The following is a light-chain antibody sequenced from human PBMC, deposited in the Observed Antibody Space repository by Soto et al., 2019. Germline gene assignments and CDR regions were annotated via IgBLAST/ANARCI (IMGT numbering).Light chain of an antibody. CDR1: SSDVGSYNS. Sequence: QSALTQPASVSGSPGQSIAISCTGTSSDVGSYNSVSWYQQFPGKAPKLILYAVTNRPSGVSNRFSGSKSGNTASLTTSGLQAEDEADYFCSSYTTSATLGFGVGTKVTVL. J-gene: IGLJ2*01. CDR2: AVT. CDR3: SSYTTSATLG. V-gene: IGLV2-14*01.